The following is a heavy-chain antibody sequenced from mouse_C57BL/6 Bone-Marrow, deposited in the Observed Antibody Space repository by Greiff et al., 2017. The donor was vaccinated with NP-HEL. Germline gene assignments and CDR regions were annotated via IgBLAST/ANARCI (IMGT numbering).Heavy chain of an antibody. D-gene: IGHD2-4*01. CDR1: GYTFTDYY. V-gene: IGHV1-26*01. CDR3: ARATYNDYGGAMDF. J-gene: IGHJ4*01. CDR2: INPKNGGN. Sequence: EVQLQQSGPELVKPGASVKISCKASGYTFTDYYMNWVKQSHGKSLEWIGDINPKNGGNSYNQKFKGKATLTVDKSSSTAYMELRSLTSEDSAVYYCARATYNDYGGAMDFWGQGTSVTVSS.